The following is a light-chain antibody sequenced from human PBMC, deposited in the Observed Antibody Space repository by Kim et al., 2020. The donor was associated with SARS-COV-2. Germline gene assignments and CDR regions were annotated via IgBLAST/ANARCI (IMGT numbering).Light chain of an antibody. CDR2: YDS. V-gene: IGLV3-21*04. Sequence: PGKAARFPCGGNNNGSKSVQWYQRTPGQAPVLVIYYDSDRPSGIPERFSGSNSGNTATLTISRVEAGDEADYYCQVWDSSSDHPGVFGTGTKVTVL. CDR1: NNGSKS. CDR3: QVWDSSSDHPGV. J-gene: IGLJ1*01.